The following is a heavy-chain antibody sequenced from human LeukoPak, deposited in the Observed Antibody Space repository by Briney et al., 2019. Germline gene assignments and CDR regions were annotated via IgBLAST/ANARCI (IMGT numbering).Heavy chain of an antibody. CDR3: AKALMAGYFDY. V-gene: IGHV3-30*18. J-gene: IGHJ4*03. D-gene: IGHD5-24*01. CDR1: GFSFSSYG. CDR2: ISYDGNNQ. Sequence: GGSLRLSCAASGFSFSSYGMHWVRQAPGKGLEWVAVISYDGNNQCYADSVKGRFTISRDNSKNTLYLQMNSLRAEDTALYYCAKALMAGYFDYWGQGTLVTVSS.